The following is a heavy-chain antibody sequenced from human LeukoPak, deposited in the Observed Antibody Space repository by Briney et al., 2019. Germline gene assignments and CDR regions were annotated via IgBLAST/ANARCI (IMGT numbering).Heavy chain of an antibody. CDR3: AGLVGRYSSGLYYYYFDY. J-gene: IGHJ4*02. CDR2: MYLSGTT. Sequence: SGTLSLTCTVSGNSINSLDLWSWVRQPPGKGLEWIGEMYLSGTTHSNPSVKSRVTISIDKSKNQFFLNLSSVTAADTAVYYCAGLVGRYSSGLYYYYFDYWGQGTLVTVSS. V-gene: IGHV4-4*02. D-gene: IGHD3-22*01. CDR1: GNSINSLDL.